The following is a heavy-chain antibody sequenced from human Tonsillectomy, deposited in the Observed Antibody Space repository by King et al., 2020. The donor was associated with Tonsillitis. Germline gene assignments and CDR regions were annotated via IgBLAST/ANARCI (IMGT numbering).Heavy chain of an antibody. D-gene: IGHD6-13*01. CDR2: ISGSGSST. V-gene: IGHV3-23*04. Sequence: VQLVESGGGLVQPGGSLRLSCAASGFTFSSYAMSWVRQAPGKGLEWVSAISGSGSSTYYTDSVKGRVTISRDNPKNTLYLEMNSLRAEDTAIYYCAKDTTRTRIAAATDHWGQGTLVTVSS. CDR3: AKDTTRTRIAAATDH. CDR1: GFTFSSYA. J-gene: IGHJ4*02.